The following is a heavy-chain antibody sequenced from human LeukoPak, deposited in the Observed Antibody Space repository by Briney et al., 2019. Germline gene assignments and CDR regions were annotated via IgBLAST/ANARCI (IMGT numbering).Heavy chain of an antibody. CDR2: IYYSGST. CDR3: ARSREYFGADY. Sequence: PSETLSLTCTVSGYSINNNYYWSWIRQPPGKGLEWIGYIYYSGSTNYNPSLKSRVTISVKTSKNQFSLKLSSVTAADTAVYYCARSREYFGADYWGQGTLVTVSS. CDR1: GYSINNNYY. J-gene: IGHJ4*02. V-gene: IGHV4-59*01. D-gene: IGHD3-3*01.